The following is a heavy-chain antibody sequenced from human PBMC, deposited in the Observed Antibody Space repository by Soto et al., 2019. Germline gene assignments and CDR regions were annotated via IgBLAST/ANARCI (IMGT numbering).Heavy chain of an antibody. J-gene: IGHJ4*02. Sequence: QVQLVESGGGVVQPGRSLRLSCAASGFTFSSYGMHWVRQAPGKGLEWVTFISYDGSNLYYADSVKGRFTISRDNSKNTLYLQMNSLRAEDTAVYYCAKDRWVGAATCLDLDYWGQGTLVTVSS. D-gene: IGHD2-15*01. CDR2: ISYDGSNL. CDR1: GFTFSSYG. V-gene: IGHV3-30*18. CDR3: AKDRWVGAATCLDLDY.